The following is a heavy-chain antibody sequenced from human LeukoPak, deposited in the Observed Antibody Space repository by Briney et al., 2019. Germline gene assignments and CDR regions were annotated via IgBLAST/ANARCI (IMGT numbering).Heavy chain of an antibody. CDR2: ISESGGST. V-gene: IGHV3-23*01. D-gene: IGHD3-22*01. CDR3: AKSPCDSSAYYYSAFDI. J-gene: IGHJ3*02. Sequence: GGSLRFSCAASGFTFSSNAMSWVRQAPGKGLEWVSTISESGGSTYYADSVKGRFTVSRDNSKNTLYLQMNSLRAEDTAVYYCAKSPCDSSAYYYSAFDIWGQGTMVTVSS. CDR1: GFTFSSNA.